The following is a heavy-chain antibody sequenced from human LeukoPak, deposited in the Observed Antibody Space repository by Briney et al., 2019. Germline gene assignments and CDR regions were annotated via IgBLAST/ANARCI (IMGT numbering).Heavy chain of an antibody. J-gene: IGHJ4*02. CDR3: ARIHRYCSGGACYVLDN. V-gene: IGHV4-59*02. CDR1: GGSVSGYY. CDR2: VYYSGST. D-gene: IGHD2-15*01. Sequence: SETLSLTCVVSGGSVSGYYWGWIRQPPGRGLEWIGYVYYSGSTNYNPSFKSRITMSVDTSRNQFSLQLSSVTAADTAVYYCARIHRYCSGGACYVLDNWGQGTLAAVSS.